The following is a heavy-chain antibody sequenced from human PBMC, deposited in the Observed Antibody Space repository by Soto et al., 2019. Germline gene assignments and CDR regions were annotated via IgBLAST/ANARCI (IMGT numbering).Heavy chain of an antibody. V-gene: IGHV4-4*02. CDR1: GGSISSSNW. CDR2: ISHSGST. CDR3: AAGGGLPRYY. J-gene: IGHJ4*02. D-gene: IGHD5-12*01. Sequence: PSETLSLTCAVSGGSISSSNWWTWVRQPPGKGLEWIGYISHSGSTYYNPSLKSRVTISVDRSKNQFSLKLSSVTAADTAVYYCAAGGGLPRYYWGQGTLVTVSS.